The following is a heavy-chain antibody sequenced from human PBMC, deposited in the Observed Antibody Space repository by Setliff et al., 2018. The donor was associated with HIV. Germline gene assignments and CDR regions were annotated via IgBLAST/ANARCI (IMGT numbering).Heavy chain of an antibody. CDR2: IYNTGSA. J-gene: IGHJ4*02. V-gene: IGHV4-31*03. CDR3: ARGYTRGYFSHFDY. CDR1: GGSISSAGYY. Sequence: PSETLSLTCTVSGGSISSAGYYWSWIRQHTGKGLEWIGYIYNTGSAYFNPSLKSRLTISVDTSRNQFSLKLSSVTAADTAVYYCARGYTRGYFSHFDYWGQGTLVTVSS. D-gene: IGHD3-22*01.